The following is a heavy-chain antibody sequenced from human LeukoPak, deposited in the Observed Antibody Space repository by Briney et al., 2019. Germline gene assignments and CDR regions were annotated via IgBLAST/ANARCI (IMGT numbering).Heavy chain of an antibody. CDR3: ARDLGQYYDTSDNWFDP. CDR1: GFTFSSYW. Sequence: GGSLRLSCAASGFTFSSYWMSWVRQAPGKGLEWVATIKQDGSERYYVDSVKGRFTISRDNAKNSLYLQMNSLRAEDTAVYYCARDLGQYYDTSDNWFDPWGQGTLVTVSS. V-gene: IGHV3-7*01. D-gene: IGHD3-22*01. J-gene: IGHJ5*02. CDR2: IKQDGSER.